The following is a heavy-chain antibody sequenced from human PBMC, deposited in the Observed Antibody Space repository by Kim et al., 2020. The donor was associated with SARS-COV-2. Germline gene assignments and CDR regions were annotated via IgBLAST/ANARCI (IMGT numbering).Heavy chain of an antibody. Sequence: SETLSLTCAVSGGSISSSNWWSWVRQPPGKGLEWIGEIYHSGSTNYNPSLKSRVTISVDKSKNQFSLKLSSVTAADTAVYYCARDPLVPWYSSSSSGYYYYGMDVWGQGTTVTVSS. J-gene: IGHJ6*02. CDR1: GGSISSSNW. V-gene: IGHV4-4*02. CDR3: ARDPLVPWYSSSSSGYYYYGMDV. D-gene: IGHD6-6*01. CDR2: IYHSGST.